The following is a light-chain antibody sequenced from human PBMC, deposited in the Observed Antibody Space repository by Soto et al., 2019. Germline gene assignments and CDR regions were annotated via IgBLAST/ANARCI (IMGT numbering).Light chain of an antibody. Sequence: DIQMTQSPSSLPASVGDRVTITCRASQGIRNYLAWYQQKPGQVPKLLIYAASTLQPGVPSRFSGGGSGTDFTLTISNLQPDDVANYYCQQYKSASFTFGPGTKVHIK. CDR3: QQYKSASFT. CDR1: QGIRNY. CDR2: AAS. J-gene: IGKJ3*01. V-gene: IGKV1-27*01.